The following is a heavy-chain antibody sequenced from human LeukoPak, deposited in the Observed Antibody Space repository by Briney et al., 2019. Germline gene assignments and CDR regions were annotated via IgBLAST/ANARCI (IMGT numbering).Heavy chain of an antibody. V-gene: IGHV1-24*01. CDR2: FGPEDGET. J-gene: IGHJ5*02. CDR3: ATVPERGYSGYDWNWFDP. D-gene: IGHD5-12*01. Sequence: ASVKVSCKVSGYTLTELSMHWVRQAPGKGLEWMEGFGPEDGETIYAQKFQGRVTMTEDTSTDTAYMELSSLRSEDTAVYYCATVPERGYSGYDWNWFDPWGQGTLVTVSS. CDR1: GYTLTELS.